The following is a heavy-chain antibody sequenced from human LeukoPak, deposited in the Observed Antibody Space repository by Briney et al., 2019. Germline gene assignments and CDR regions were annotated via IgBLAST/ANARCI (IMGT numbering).Heavy chain of an antibody. CDR2: ISYDGRDK. CDR3: AKDVRHCSSRSCPLDC. CDR1: GFTFSSYG. J-gene: IGHJ4*02. V-gene: IGHV3-30*18. Sequence: PGGSLRLSCAVCGFTFSSYGMHWVRQAPDKGLEWVTFISYDGRDKNYADSVKGRFTISRDNSKNTLYLEMNSLRPEDTAVYYCAKDVRHCSSRSCPLDCWGQGTLVTVSS. D-gene: IGHD2-2*01.